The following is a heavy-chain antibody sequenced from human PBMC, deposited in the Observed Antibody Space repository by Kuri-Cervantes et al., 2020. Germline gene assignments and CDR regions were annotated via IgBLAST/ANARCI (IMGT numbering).Heavy chain of an antibody. Sequence: SQTLSLTCAVSGYSISGGYYWGWIRQPPGKGLEWIGSINHSGSTNYNPSLKSRVTISVDTSKNQFSLKLSSVTAADTAVYYCARERRDIVVVVATGRNWFDPWGQGTLVTVSS. V-gene: IGHV4-38-2*02. J-gene: IGHJ5*02. CDR2: INHSGST. CDR3: ARERRDIVVVVATGRNWFDP. D-gene: IGHD2-15*01. CDR1: GYSISGGYY.